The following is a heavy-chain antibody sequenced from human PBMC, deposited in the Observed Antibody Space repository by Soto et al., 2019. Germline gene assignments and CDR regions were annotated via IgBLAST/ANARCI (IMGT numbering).Heavy chain of an antibody. J-gene: IGHJ6*02. Sequence: ASVKVSCKASGYTFTSYDINWVRQATGQGLEWMGWMNPNSGNTGYAQKFQGRVTMTRNTSISTAYMELSSLRSEDTAVYYCARRGVGCSSTSCLYYYYGMDVWGQGTTVTVSS. CDR2: MNPNSGNT. CDR1: GYTFTSYD. V-gene: IGHV1-8*01. CDR3: ARRGVGCSSTSCLYYYYGMDV. D-gene: IGHD2-2*01.